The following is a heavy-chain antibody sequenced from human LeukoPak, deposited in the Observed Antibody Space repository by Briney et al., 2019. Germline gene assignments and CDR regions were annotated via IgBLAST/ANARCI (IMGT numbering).Heavy chain of an antibody. Sequence: GGSLRLSCAASGFTFSSYSMNWARQAPGKGLEWVSSILSSGAYTYYADSLKGRFTISRDNAKNSLYLQMDSLRAEDTAVYYCVTRGWADYYYYMDVWGKGTTVTVSS. V-gene: IGHV3-21*06. D-gene: IGHD6-19*01. CDR1: GFTFSSYS. CDR3: VTRGWADYYYYMDV. CDR2: ILSSGAYT. J-gene: IGHJ6*03.